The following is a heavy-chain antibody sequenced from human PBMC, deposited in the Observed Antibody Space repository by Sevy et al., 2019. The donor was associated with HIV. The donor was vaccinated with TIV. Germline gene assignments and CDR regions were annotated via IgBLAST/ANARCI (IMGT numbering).Heavy chain of an antibody. CDR1: GFTFSIYA. D-gene: IGHD3-16*02. V-gene: IGHV3-23*01. J-gene: IGHJ4*02. CDR2: LRGSGGST. Sequence: GSLRLSCAASGFTFSIYAMSWVRRAPGKGLEWVSGLRGSGGSTYYADSVKGRFTISRDNSKNTLYLQMNSLRAEDTAVYYCAKDQGDYVWGTFRDYWGQGTLVTVSS. CDR3: AKDQGDYVWGTFRDY.